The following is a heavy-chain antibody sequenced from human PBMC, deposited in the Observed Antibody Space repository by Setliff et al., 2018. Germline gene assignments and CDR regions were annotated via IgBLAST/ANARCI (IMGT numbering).Heavy chain of an antibody. CDR3: ARGLIAYASWSPNKHTYYYYMDV. V-gene: IGHV1-46*01. D-gene: IGHD2-2*01. J-gene: IGHJ6*03. CDR1: GYTLSHYY. CDR2: INPSGENT. Sequence: ASVKVSCKASGYTLSHYYMHWVRQAPGQGLEWMGLINPSGENTNYAQKFQGRVNMTRDTSTSTVFMELTSLKSQDTAIYYCARGLIAYASWSPNKHTYYYYMDVWGKGTTVTVSS.